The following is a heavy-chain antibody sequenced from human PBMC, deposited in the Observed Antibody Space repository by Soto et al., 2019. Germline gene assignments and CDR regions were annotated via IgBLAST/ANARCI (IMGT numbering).Heavy chain of an antibody. Sequence: GALRISCAGPGFNFSSARMSRVRPAPGKGLEWVGRIKSKTDGGTTDFAAPAIGRFTISRDDSENTLYLQMNSLKTEDTAVYYCTTAMVVRGEKLLQDWGQGTRVTVAS. D-gene: IGHD3-10*01. CDR1: GFNFSSAR. CDR2: IKSKTDGGTT. V-gene: IGHV3-15*01. J-gene: IGHJ1*01. CDR3: TTAMVVRGEKLLQD.